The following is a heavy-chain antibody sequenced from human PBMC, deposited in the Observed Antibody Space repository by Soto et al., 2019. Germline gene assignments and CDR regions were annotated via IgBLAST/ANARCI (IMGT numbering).Heavy chain of an antibody. CDR3: ARDLEYSSSSALGY. CDR1: GGTFSSYA. J-gene: IGHJ4*02. V-gene: IGHV1-69*01. CDR2: IIPIFGTA. Sequence: QVQLVQSGAEVKKPGSSVKVSCKASGGTFSSYAISWVRQAPGQGLEWMGGIIPIFGTANYAQKFQGRVTITADESTSTAYMEPSSLRSEDTAVYYCARDLEYSSSSALGYWGQGTLVTVSS. D-gene: IGHD6-6*01.